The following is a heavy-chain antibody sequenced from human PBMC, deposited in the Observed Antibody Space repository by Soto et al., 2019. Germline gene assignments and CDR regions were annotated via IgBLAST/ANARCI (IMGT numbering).Heavy chain of an antibody. V-gene: IGHV1-2*02. D-gene: IGHD4-17*01. CDR1: GYTFTDYY. Sequence: QVQLVQSGAEVKKPGASVKVSCKASGYTFTDYYLHWVRQAPGQGLEWMGWINPNSGGTNYAQKFXGXVXXTRDTSISTAYMDLSRLESDDTAVYYCARARHGNYLGVFDYWGQGTLVTVSS. J-gene: IGHJ4*02. CDR3: ARARHGNYLGVFDY. CDR2: INPNSGGT.